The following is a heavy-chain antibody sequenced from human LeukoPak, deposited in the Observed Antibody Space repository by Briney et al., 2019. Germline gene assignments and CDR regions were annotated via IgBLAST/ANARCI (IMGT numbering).Heavy chain of an antibody. Sequence: SETLSLTCTVSGASVSGGDYHWSWVRQAPGKGLEWIGHNQNPSYNPSLKSRVVISIHTSRNQLSLTLNTVTAADTATYFCVTYFVNGGGRGHWGPGALVTVSS. CDR3: VTYFVNGGGRGH. V-gene: IGHV4-61*08. D-gene: IGHD3-9*01. J-gene: IGHJ4*02. CDR2: HNQNP. CDR1: GASVSGGDYH.